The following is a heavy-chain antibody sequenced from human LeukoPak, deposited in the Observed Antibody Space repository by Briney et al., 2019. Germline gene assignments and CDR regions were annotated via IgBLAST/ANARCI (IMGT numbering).Heavy chain of an antibody. CDR3: ASGVVVPAALSPYYYYYMDV. D-gene: IGHD2-2*01. V-gene: IGHV4-39*01. Sequence: SSETLSLTCTVSGGSISSSSYYWGWIRQPPGKGLEWIGSIYYSGSTYYNPSLKSRVTISVDTSKNQFSLKLSSVTAADTAVYYCASGVVVPAALSPYYYYYMDVWGKGTTVTVSS. CDR1: GGSISSSSYY. J-gene: IGHJ6*03. CDR2: IYYSGST.